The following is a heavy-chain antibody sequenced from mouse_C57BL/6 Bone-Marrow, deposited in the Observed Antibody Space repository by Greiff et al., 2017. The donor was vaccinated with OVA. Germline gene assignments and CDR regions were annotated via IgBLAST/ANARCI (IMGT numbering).Heavy chain of an antibody. CDR3: APQRGPYAMDY. CDR2: INPNNGGT. J-gene: IGHJ4*01. CDR1: GYTFTDYY. V-gene: IGHV1-26*01. Sequence: VQLQQSGPELVKPGASVKISCKASGYTFTDYYMNWVKQSHGKSLEWIGDINPNNGGTSYNQKFKGKATLNVDKSSSTAYMELRSLTSEDSAVYYCAPQRGPYAMDYWGQGTSVTVSS.